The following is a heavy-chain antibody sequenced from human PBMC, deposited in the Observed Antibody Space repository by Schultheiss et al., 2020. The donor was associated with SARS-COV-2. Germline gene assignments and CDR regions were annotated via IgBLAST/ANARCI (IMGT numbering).Heavy chain of an antibody. Sequence: SETLSLTCTVSGGSISSYYWSWIRQPPGKGLEWIGEINHSGSTNYNRSLKSRVTISVDTSKNQFSLKLSSVTAADTAVYYCARHSVLWFGELSNWGQGTLVTVSS. CDR3: ARHSVLWFGELSN. V-gene: IGHV4-34*01. J-gene: IGHJ4*02. D-gene: IGHD3-10*01. CDR1: GGSISSYY. CDR2: INHSGST.